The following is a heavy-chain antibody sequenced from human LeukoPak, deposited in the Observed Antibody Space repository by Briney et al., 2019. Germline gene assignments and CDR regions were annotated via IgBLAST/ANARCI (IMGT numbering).Heavy chain of an antibody. D-gene: IGHD5-24*01. CDR3: AREVRDGYNSYAFDI. V-gene: IGHV4-39*02. CDR2: IYYSGST. J-gene: IGHJ3*02. Sequence: SETLSLTCTVSGGSISSSSYYWGWIRQPPGKGLEWIGSIYYSGSTYYNPSLKSQVTISVDTSKNQFSLKLSSVTAADTAVYYCAREVRDGYNSYAFDIWGQGTMVTVSS. CDR1: GGSISSSSYY.